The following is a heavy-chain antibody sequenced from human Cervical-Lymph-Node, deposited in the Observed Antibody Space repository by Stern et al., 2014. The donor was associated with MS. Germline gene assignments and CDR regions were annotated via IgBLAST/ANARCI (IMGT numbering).Heavy chain of an antibody. CDR3: ARGLLGSENAFDI. D-gene: IGHD2-15*01. Sequence: VQLVESGAEVKKPWASVSVSCKASGYTFTSYGICWVRHAPRQGLWWLGWISAYSGNTNYAQKLQGRVTMTTDTSTSTAYMELRSVRSDDTAVYYCARGLLGSENAFDIWGQGTMVTVSS. CDR1: GYTFTSYG. J-gene: IGHJ3*02. CDR2: ISAYSGNT. V-gene: IGHV1-18*01.